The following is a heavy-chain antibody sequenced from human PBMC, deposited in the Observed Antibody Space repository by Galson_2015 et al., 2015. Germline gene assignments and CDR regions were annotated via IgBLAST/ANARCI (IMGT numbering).Heavy chain of an antibody. CDR3: ARGAATTQGGYYGMDV. D-gene: IGHD5-24*01. Sequence: SVKVSCKASGGTFSSYAISWVRQAPGQGLEWMGGIIPIFGTANYAQKFQSRVTITADESTSTAYMELSSLRSEDTAVYYCARGAATTQGGYYGMDVWGQGTTVTVSS. J-gene: IGHJ6*02. CDR1: GGTFSSYA. CDR2: IIPIFGTA. V-gene: IGHV1-69*13.